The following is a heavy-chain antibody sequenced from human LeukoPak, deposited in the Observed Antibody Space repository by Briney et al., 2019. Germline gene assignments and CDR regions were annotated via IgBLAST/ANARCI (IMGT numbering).Heavy chain of an antibody. CDR3: ARGRCSSTSCYPYYWYFDL. J-gene: IGHJ2*01. D-gene: IGHD2-2*01. CDR2: ISSSSTYI. CDR1: GFTFSSYS. Sequence: GGSLRLSCGASGFTFSSYSMNWVRQAPGKGLEWVSSISSSSTYIYYADSLKGRFTISRDNAKNSLYLQMNSLRAEDTAVYYCARGRCSSTSCYPYYWYFDLWGRGTLVTVSS. V-gene: IGHV3-21*01.